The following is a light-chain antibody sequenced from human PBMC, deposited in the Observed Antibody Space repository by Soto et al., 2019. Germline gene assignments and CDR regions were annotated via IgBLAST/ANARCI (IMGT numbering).Light chain of an antibody. V-gene: IGKV3D-15*01. CDR3: QQYNNWPPIT. Sequence: ETVMTQSPATLSVSPLGIATRSFMASQSVSSKLAWYQQKPGQAPRLLIYGASTRATGIPARFSGSGSGTEFTLSISSLQSEDFAVYYCQQYNNWPPITFGQGTRLEIK. CDR2: GAS. CDR1: QSVSSK. J-gene: IGKJ5*01.